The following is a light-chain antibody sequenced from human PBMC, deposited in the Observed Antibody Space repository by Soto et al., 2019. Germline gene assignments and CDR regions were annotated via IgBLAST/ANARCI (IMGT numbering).Light chain of an antibody. CDR1: SSDVGGYNY. Sequence: QSVLTQPASVSGSPGQAITISCTGTSSDVGGYNYVSWYQQHPGKAPKLMIYDVSKRPSGVPDRFSGSKSGNTASLTISGLRAEDEADYYCCSYAGSYTFVFGTGTKVTVL. J-gene: IGLJ1*01. CDR3: CSYAGSYTFV. CDR2: DVS. V-gene: IGLV2-11*01.